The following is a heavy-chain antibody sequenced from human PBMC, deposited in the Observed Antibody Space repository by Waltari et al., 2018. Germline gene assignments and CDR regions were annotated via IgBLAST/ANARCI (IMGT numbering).Heavy chain of an antibody. J-gene: IGHJ5*02. CDR1: GGSISSGSYY. Sequence: QLQLQESGPGLVKPSETLSLTCTVSGGSISSGSYYWGWIRQPPGKGLESIGYISYRGTTYDNLSLKSRVTMSVDTSRDQYSLSLRSVAAADTAVYYCARYYGNGEGWLDPWGQGTLVTVSS. D-gene: IGHD3-3*01. CDR2: ISYRGTT. V-gene: IGHV4-39*07. CDR3: ARYYGNGEGWLDP.